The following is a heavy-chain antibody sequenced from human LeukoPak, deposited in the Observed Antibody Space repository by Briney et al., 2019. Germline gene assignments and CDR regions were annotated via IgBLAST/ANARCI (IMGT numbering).Heavy chain of an antibody. CDR1: GFTFSSYA. V-gene: IGHV3-23*01. CDR2: IRGSGGST. D-gene: IGHD3-10*01. CDR3: ATQGARWFGDPTFDY. Sequence: GGSLRLSCAASGFTFSSYAMSWVRQAPGKGLEWVSAIRGSGGSTYYADSVKGRFTISRDNAKNSLYLQMNSLRAEDTAVYYRATQGARWFGDPTFDYWGQGTLVTVSS. J-gene: IGHJ4*02.